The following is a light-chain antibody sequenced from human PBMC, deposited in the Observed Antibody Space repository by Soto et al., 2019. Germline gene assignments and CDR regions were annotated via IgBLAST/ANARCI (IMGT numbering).Light chain of an antibody. CDR3: QHYNSYPLT. CDR2: HAS. J-gene: IGKJ1*01. CDR1: QTINNW. Sequence: DIQMTQSPSTLSASIGDRVTITCRASQTINNWLAWYQQKPGKAPNLLIYHASNLETGVPSRFSGSAFGTEFTLAVSSLQPDDFATHYCQHYNSYPLTFDQGNKVEIK. V-gene: IGKV1-5*01.